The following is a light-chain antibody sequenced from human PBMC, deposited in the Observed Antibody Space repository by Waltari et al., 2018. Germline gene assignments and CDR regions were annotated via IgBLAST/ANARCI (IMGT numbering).Light chain of an antibody. CDR3: CSYAGNSSHVL. CDR1: NRDVGSYNF. Sequence: QSALTQPASVSESPGQSITISCTGTNRDVGSYNFVSWYQHHPGKAPKVIIYEVRKRPSGVSNRFSGSKSGNTASLTISGLQTEDEGDYYCCSYAGNSSHVLFGGGTKLTVL. CDR2: EVR. J-gene: IGLJ2*01. V-gene: IGLV2-23*02.